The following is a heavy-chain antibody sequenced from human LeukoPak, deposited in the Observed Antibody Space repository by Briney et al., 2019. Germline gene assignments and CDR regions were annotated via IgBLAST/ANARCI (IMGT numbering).Heavy chain of an antibody. D-gene: IGHD1-26*01. CDR3: ARALAYSGSHAYYFDF. V-gene: IGHV1-8*01. J-gene: IGHJ4*02. CDR2: MNPNSGNT. CDR1: GYTFTSYD. Sequence: GASVKVSCEASGYTFTSYDINWVRQATGQGLEWMGWMNPNSGNTGYAQKFQGRVTMTSDTSISTAYMELSSLRSEDTAVYYCARALAYSGSHAYYFDFWGQGTLVTVCS.